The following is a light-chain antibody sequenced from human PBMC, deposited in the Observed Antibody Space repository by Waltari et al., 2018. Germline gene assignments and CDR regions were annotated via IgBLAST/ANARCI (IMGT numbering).Light chain of an antibody. CDR2: GNN. Sequence: QSVLTQTPSVSGAPGQSVTISCTGSSPNIGAGYGVHWYQQLPGTAPKLLIYGNNNRPSGVPGRFSVSRSDTSASLAITGLQTEDEADYYCQSYDNSLSGSRVFGGGTRVTVL. CDR1: SPNIGAGYG. CDR3: QSYDNSLSGSRV. J-gene: IGLJ3*02. V-gene: IGLV1-40*01.